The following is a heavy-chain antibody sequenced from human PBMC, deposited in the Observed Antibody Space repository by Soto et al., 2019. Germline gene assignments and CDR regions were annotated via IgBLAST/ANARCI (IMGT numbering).Heavy chain of an antibody. J-gene: IGHJ4*02. D-gene: IGHD3-3*01. CDR2: IYYSGSS. CDR3: ASAPFLQWLFPYFDY. Sequence: QVQLQESGPGLVKPSETLSLTCTVSGGSISSYYWSWIRQPPGKGLEWIGYIYYSGSSNYNPSLKSRVTISVDTSKNQFSLKLSSVTAADTAVYYCASAPFLQWLFPYFDYWGQGTLVTVSS. V-gene: IGHV4-59*01. CDR1: GGSISSYY.